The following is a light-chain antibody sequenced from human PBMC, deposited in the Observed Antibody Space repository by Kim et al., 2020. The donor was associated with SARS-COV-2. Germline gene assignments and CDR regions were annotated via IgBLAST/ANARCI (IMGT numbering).Light chain of an antibody. Sequence: GQTITISCSGTSSDIGSFNLVSWYQQSPGTAPKLKIYGVTERPSGVSNRFSGSKSGNTASLTISGLQAEDEAEYYCCSYGGNNNWVFGGGTKLIVL. V-gene: IGLV2-23*02. CDR3: CSYGGNNNWV. J-gene: IGLJ3*02. CDR1: SSDIGSFNL. CDR2: GVT.